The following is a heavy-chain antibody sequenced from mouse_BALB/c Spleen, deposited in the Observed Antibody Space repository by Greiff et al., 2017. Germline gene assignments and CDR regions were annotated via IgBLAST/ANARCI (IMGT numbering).Heavy chain of an antibody. CDR3: AKTYYGGAMDY. Sequence: QVHVKQSGPGLVAPSQSLSLTCTVSGFSFTSYGVRWVRQPPGKGLEWLGVIWGDGGTNYHSALISRLSISTDNSKSQVFLKLNSLQTDDTATYYCAKTYYGGAMDYWGQGTSVTVSS. D-gene: IGHD1-1*01. J-gene: IGHJ4*01. V-gene: IGHV2-3*01. CDR1: GFSFTSYG. CDR2: IWGDGGT.